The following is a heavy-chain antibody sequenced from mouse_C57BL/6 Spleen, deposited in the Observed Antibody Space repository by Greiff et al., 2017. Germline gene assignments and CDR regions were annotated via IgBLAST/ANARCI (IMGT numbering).Heavy chain of an antibody. J-gene: IGHJ1*03. D-gene: IGHD1-1*01. CDR1: GFTFSSYA. Sequence: EVQLVESGGGLVKPGGSLKLSCAASGFTFSSYAMSWVRQTPEKRLEWVATISDGGSYTYYPDKVKGRFTISRDNAKNNLYLQMSHLKSEDTAMYDCARDGTTVLAGLWYFDVWGTGTTVTVSS. CDR3: ARDGTTVLAGLWYFDV. CDR2: ISDGGSYT. V-gene: IGHV5-4*01.